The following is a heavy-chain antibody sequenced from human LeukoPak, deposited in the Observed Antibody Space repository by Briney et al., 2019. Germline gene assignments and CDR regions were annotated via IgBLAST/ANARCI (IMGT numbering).Heavy chain of an antibody. Sequence: RPSETLSLTCTVSGGSISSYYWSWIRQPPGKGLEWIGYIYYSGSTNYNPSLKSRVTISVDTSKNQFSLKLSSVTAADTAVYYCAREAGDAFDIWGQGTMVTVSS. D-gene: IGHD6-13*01. CDR1: GGSISSYY. V-gene: IGHV4-59*01. CDR3: AREAGDAFDI. J-gene: IGHJ3*02. CDR2: IYYSGST.